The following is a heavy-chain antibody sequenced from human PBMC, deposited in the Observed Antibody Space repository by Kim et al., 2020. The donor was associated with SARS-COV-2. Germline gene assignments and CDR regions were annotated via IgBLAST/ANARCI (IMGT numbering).Heavy chain of an antibody. CDR1: GGSISSYY. J-gene: IGHJ3*02. V-gene: IGHV4-59*01. Sequence: SETLSLTCTVSGGSISSYYWSWIRQPPGKGLEWIGYIYYSGSTNYNPSLKSRVTISVDTSKNQFSLKLSSVTAADTAVYYCARVGTTNTWIQLWRDEGSQTRDAFDIWGQGTMVTVSS. CDR3: ARVGTTNTWIQLWRDEGSQTRDAFDI. CDR2: IYYSGST. D-gene: IGHD5-18*01.